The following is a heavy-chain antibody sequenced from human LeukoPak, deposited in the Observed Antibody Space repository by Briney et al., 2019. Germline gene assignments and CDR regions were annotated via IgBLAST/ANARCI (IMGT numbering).Heavy chain of an antibody. CDR1: GYTFTDYY. Sequence: ASVKVSCKASGYTFTDYYIHWVRQAPGQGLEWMGWINPNSGGTNYAQKFQGRVTMTRDTSISTAYMELSRLRSDDTAVYYCARDYSSGWYSVDYWGQGTLITVSS. D-gene: IGHD6-19*01. J-gene: IGHJ4*02. V-gene: IGHV1-2*02. CDR2: INPNSGGT. CDR3: ARDYSSGWYSVDY.